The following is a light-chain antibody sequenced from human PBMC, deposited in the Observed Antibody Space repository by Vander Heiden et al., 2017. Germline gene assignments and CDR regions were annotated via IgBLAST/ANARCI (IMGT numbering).Light chain of an antibody. CDR2: LGS. CDR1: QSRLHSNGYNY. CDR3: RQDLQTPRT. V-gene: IGKV2-28*01. J-gene: IGKJ1*01. Sequence: DIVMTQSPLSLPVTPGEPASISCRSSQSRLHSNGYNYLDWYLQKPGQSPQLLIYLGSNRASGVPDRFSGSGSGTDFTLKISRVEAEDVGVYYCRQDLQTPRTFGQGTKVEIK.